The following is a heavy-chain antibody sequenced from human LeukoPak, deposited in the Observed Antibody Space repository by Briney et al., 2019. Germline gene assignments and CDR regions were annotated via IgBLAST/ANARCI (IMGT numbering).Heavy chain of an antibody. V-gene: IGHV3-20*04. Sequence: GGSLRLSCAASGFTFDSYGMSWVRQAPGKGLEWVSGINWNGDDTTYADSVKGRFTISRDNAKNSLYLQMNSLRAEDTAVYYCARDRRSSSWYGDWFDPWGQGTLVTVSS. D-gene: IGHD6-13*01. J-gene: IGHJ5*02. CDR2: INWNGDDT. CDR3: ARDRRSSSWYGDWFDP. CDR1: GFTFDSYG.